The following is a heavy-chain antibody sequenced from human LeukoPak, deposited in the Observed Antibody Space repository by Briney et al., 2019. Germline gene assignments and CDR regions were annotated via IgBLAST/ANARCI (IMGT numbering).Heavy chain of an antibody. CDR2: IFYSGST. D-gene: IGHD6-6*01. CDR3: ARESSYYFDY. V-gene: IGHV4-39*07. Sequence: SSETLSLTCTVSGGSISTSSYYWGWIRQPPGKGLEWIGNIFYSGSTYYGPSLKSRATISVDTSKNQFSLKLSSVTAADTAVYCCARESSYYFDYWGQGTLVTVSS. CDR1: GGSISTSSYY. J-gene: IGHJ4*02.